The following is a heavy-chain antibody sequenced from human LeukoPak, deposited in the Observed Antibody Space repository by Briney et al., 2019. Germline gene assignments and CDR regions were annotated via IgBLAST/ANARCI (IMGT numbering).Heavy chain of an antibody. Sequence: GASVKVSCKASGGTFSSYAISWVRQAPGQGLEWMGGIIPIFGTANYAQKFQGRVTITTDESTSTAYMELSSLRSEDTAVYYCARGERDYDFWSGYGSWYNWFDPWGQGTLVTVSS. D-gene: IGHD3-3*01. V-gene: IGHV1-69*05. CDR3: ARGERDYDFWSGYGSWYNWFDP. CDR1: GGTFSSYA. J-gene: IGHJ5*02. CDR2: IIPIFGTA.